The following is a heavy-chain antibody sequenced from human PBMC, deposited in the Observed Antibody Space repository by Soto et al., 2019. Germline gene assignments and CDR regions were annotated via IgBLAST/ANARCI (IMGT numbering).Heavy chain of an antibody. CDR1: GYTFTGYY. CDR3: ARSIYSVVAATAYFDY. V-gene: IGHV1-46*01. J-gene: IGHJ4*02. CDR2: INPSGGST. Sequence: GGSVKVSCKASGYTFTGYYMPWVRQAPGQGLEWMGIINPSGGSTSYAQKFQGRVTMTRDTSTSTVYMELSSLRSEDTAVYYCARSIYSVVAATAYFDYWGQGTLVTVSS. D-gene: IGHD2-15*01.